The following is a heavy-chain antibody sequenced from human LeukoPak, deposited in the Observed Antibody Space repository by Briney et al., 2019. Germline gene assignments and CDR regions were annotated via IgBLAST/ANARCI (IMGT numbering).Heavy chain of an antibody. CDR2: IYTSGST. J-gene: IGHJ3*02. D-gene: IGHD2-21*02. Sequence: SETLSLTCTVSGGSISSYYWSWIRQPAGKGLEWIGRIYTSGSTNYNPSLKSRVTMSVDTSKNQFSLKLSSVTAADTAVYYCASGYCGGACQLGGIDMWGQGTMVTVSS. CDR3: ASGYCGGACQLGGIDM. CDR1: GGSISSYY. V-gene: IGHV4-4*07.